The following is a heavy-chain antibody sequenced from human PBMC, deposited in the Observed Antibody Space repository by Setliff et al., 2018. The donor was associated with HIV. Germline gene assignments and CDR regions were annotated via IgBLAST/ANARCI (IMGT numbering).Heavy chain of an antibody. CDR1: GFTFSSYV. J-gene: IGHJ6*03. V-gene: IGHV3-23*01. D-gene: IGHD6-6*01. CDR3: VRQVSYYHFYMDV. CDR2: ISGSGGST. Sequence: GGSLRLSCGASGFTFSSYVMSWVRQAPGKGLEWVSGISGSGGSTYYADSVKGRFTISRDNSENTLYLQMDILRVEDTAVYYCVRQVSYYHFYMDVWGKGTTVTVSS.